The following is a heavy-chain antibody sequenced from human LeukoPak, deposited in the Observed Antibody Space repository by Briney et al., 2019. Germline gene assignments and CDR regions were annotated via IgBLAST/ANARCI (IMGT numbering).Heavy chain of an antibody. CDR1: GFTFSSYS. J-gene: IGHJ4*02. CDR3: ASTFGSGSPFDY. D-gene: IGHD3-10*01. V-gene: IGHV3-21*01. Sequence: GGSLRLSCAASGFTFSSYSMNWVRQAPGKGLEWVASISSSSTYIYYADSVKGRFTISRDNAKNSLYLQMNSLRAEDTAVYYCASTFGSGSPFDYWGQGTLVTVSS. CDR2: ISSSSTYI.